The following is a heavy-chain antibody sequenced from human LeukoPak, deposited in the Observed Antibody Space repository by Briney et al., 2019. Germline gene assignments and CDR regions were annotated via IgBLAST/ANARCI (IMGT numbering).Heavy chain of an antibody. CDR2: ITVRGST. D-gene: IGHD6-25*01. V-gene: IGHV3-23*01. CDR1: GFTFSNYA. CDR3: AKIAAGGPAYYFDS. J-gene: IGHJ4*02. Sequence: GGSLRLSCAASGFTFSNYAMSWVRQAPGKGLEYVSSITVRGSTYNADSVKDRFTITRDNSKNTLSLQMTSLRAEDTAMYYCAKIAAGGPAYYFDSWGQGILVTVSS.